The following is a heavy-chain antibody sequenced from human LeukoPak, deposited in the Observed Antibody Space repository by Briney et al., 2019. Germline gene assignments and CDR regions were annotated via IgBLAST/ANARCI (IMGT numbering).Heavy chain of an antibody. V-gene: IGHV4-34*01. J-gene: IGHJ6*03. CDR2: MNPSGST. CDR3: ARGRQDVTMIVVVMTAVSYYLDV. D-gene: IGHD3-22*01. Sequence: SETLFLTCAVYGGSFSGYYWTWIRQTPEKGLEWIGEMNPSGSTSYNPSLKSRVTISVDTSKNRFSLKLSSVTAADTAVYYCARGRQDVTMIVVVMTAVSYYLDVWGKGTTVTVS. CDR1: GGSFSGYY.